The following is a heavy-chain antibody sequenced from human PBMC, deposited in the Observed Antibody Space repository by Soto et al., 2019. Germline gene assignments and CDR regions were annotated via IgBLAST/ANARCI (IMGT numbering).Heavy chain of an antibody. J-gene: IGHJ5*02. CDR2: IYYSRTT. CDR1: HDSISSSSYY. D-gene: IGHD3-3*01. CDR3: ARQAGGITIFGGWFDP. Sequence: SETLSLTCSVSHDSISSSSYYWGWIRQPPGKGLEWIGSIYYSRTTYYNPSLRSRVTISIDTSKNHFSLKVSSVTAADTAVYYCARQAGGITIFGGWFDPWGQGTLVT. V-gene: IGHV4-39*01.